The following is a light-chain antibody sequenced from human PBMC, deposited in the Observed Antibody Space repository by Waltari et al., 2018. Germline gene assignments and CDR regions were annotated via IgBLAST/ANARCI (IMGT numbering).Light chain of an antibody. V-gene: IGLV1-51*01. Sequence: QSVLTQPPSVSAAPGQKVTISCSGGSSNLAIHYVSWYHQPPGTAPKLLIFDDMERPSGVHDRSPGAKSGASAAQDITGIQTGDEAEYYCGTWDDSLNGGIFGGGTKLTGL. CDR2: DDM. CDR1: SSNLAIHY. CDR3: GTWDDSLNGGI. J-gene: IGLJ2*01.